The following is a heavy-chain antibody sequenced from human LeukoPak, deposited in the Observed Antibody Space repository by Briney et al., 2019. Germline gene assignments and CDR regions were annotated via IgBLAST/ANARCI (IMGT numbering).Heavy chain of an antibody. CDR1: GFTFSSYS. J-gene: IGHJ6*03. CDR2: ISSSSSYI. CDR3: ARVAGEGDSSYYYHMDV. D-gene: IGHD2-21*02. Sequence: GGSLRLSCAASGFTFSSYSMNWVRQAPGKGLEWVSSISSSSSYIYYADSVKGRFTISRDNAKNSLYLQMNSLRAEDTAVYYCARVAGEGDSSYYYHMDVWGKGTTVTISS. V-gene: IGHV3-21*01.